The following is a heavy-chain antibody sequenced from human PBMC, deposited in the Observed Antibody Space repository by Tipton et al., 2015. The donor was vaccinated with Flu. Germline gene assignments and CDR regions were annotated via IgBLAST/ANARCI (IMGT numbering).Heavy chain of an antibody. V-gene: IGHV3-48*03. CDR1: GFTFSDYE. CDR3: ARGTRRDSYGSRIDY. J-gene: IGHJ4*02. CDR2: ISSGGSSI. Sequence: SLRLSCAASGFTFSDYEMNWVRQAPGKGLEWLSYISSGGSSIYYADSVKGRFTISRDNAKNSPYLQMNSLRAEDTAVYYCARGTRRDSYGSRIDYWGQGTLVTVSS. D-gene: IGHD5-18*01.